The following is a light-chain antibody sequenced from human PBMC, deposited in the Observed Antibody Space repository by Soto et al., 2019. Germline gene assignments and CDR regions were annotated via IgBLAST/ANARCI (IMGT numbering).Light chain of an antibody. J-gene: IGKJ4*01. Sequence: DIQLTQSPSFLSASVGDRVTITCRASQGVSSYLAWYQQKPGKAPKLLIYAASTLQSGVPSRFSGSGSGTEFTLTVSSLRPEDSATYYCQQLNSYPLTFGGGTKVEIK. V-gene: IGKV1-9*01. CDR2: AAS. CDR1: QGVSSY. CDR3: QQLNSYPLT.